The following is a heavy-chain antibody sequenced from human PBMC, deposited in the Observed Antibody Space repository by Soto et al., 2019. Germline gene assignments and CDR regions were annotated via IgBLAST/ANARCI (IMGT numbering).Heavy chain of an antibody. J-gene: IGHJ3*02. CDR2: ISWNSGSI. Sequence: PGGSLRLSCAASGFTFDDYAMHWVRQAPGKGLEWVSGISWNSGSIGYADSVKGRFTISRDNAKNSLYLQMNGLRAEDTALYYCAKILIGYSSSWSAFDIWGQGTMVTVSS. CDR1: GFTFDDYA. V-gene: IGHV3-9*01. CDR3: AKILIGYSSSWSAFDI. D-gene: IGHD6-13*01.